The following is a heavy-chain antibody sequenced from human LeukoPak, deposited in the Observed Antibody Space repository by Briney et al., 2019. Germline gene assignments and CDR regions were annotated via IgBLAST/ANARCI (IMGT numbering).Heavy chain of an antibody. CDR2: INPNSGGT. D-gene: IGHD2-2*02. CDR3: ASCTSCYTGGYYYYYMDV. CDR1: GYTFTGYY. V-gene: IGHV1-2*06. J-gene: IGHJ6*03. Sequence: GASVKVSCKASGYTFTGYYMHWVRQAPGQGLEWMGRINPNSGGTNYAQKFQGRVTMTRDTSISTAYMELSRLRSDDTAVYYCASCTSCYTGGYYYYYMDVWGKGTTVTVSS.